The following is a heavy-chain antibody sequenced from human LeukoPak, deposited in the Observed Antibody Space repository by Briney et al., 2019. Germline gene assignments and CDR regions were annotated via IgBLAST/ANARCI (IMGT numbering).Heavy chain of an antibody. V-gene: IGHV3-33*01. CDR1: GFTFSSYG. CDR3: ARDEQNYDILTGGMDV. D-gene: IGHD3-9*01. Sequence: GGSLRLSCAASGFTFSSYGMHWVRQAPGKGLEWVAVIWYDGSNKYYADSVKGRFTISRDNSKNTLYLQMNSLRAEDTAVYYCARDEQNYDILTGGMDVWGQGTTVTVYS. J-gene: IGHJ6*02. CDR2: IWYDGSNK.